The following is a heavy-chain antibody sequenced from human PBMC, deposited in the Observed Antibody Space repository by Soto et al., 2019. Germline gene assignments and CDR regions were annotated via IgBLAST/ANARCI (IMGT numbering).Heavy chain of an antibody. CDR2: ISGSGGST. J-gene: IGHJ4*02. V-gene: IGHV3-23*01. D-gene: IGHD6-13*01. CDR1: GFTFSSFA. CDR3: SRVFSAGKGPPPDF. Sequence: PGGSLRLSCAASGFTFSSFAMSWVRQAPGKGLDWVSAISGSGGSTYSADSVKGRFTISRDNSKNTLYLKMSSLRAEDTAVYYCSRVFSAGKGPPPDFWGQGSLVTVSS.